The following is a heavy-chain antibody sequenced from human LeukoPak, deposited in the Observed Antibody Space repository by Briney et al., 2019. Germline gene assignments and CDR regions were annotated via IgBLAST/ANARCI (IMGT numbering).Heavy chain of an antibody. CDR2: ISSSTSYI. J-gene: IGHJ4*02. CDR3: ARDQGGYTYVTEFDS. CDR1: GFTFSSYA. D-gene: IGHD5-18*01. V-gene: IGHV3-21*01. Sequence: GGSLRLSCAASGFTFSSYAMSWVRQAPGKGLEWVSSISSSTSYIYYADSVRGRFTISRDNARNSLYLQMNGLRAEDTAVYYCARDQGGYTYVTEFDSWGQGTLVTVSS.